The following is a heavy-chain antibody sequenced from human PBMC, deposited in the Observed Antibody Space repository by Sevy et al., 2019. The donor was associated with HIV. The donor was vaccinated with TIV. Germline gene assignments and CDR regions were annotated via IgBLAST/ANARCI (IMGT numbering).Heavy chain of an antibody. CDR3: AKEDYYDSSGLPSGY. CDR1: GFTFSSYG. V-gene: IGHV3-30*18. J-gene: IGHJ4*02. D-gene: IGHD3-22*01. Sequence: GGSLRLSCAASGFTFSSYGMHWVRQAPGKGLKSVAVISYDGSNKYYADSVKGRFTISRDNSKNTLYLQMNSLRAEDTAVYYCAKEDYYDSSGLPSGYWGQGTLVTVSS. CDR2: ISYDGSNK.